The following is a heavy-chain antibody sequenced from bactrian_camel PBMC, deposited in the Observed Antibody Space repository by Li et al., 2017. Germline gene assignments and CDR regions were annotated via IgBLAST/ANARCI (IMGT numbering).Heavy chain of an antibody. J-gene: IGHJ4*01. V-gene: IGHV3S40*01. CDR2: INGMTGIT. D-gene: IGHD6*01. CDR3: AAGPLYGAGGSWYREWDRERWYDY. CDR1: GFTFNSYA. Sequence: VQLVESGGGLVQPGGSLRLSCAASGFTFNSYAMNWVRQAPGKGLEWVSSINGMTGITYYADSVKGRFTISRDDAKNTVYLRMNSLKPEDTAMYYCAAGPLYGAGGSWYREWDRERWYDYWGQGTQVTVS.